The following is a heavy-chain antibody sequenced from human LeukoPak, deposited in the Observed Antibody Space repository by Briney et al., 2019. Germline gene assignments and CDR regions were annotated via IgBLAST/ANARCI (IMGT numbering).Heavy chain of an antibody. J-gene: IGHJ6*03. CDR2: IYYSGST. CDR1: GYSISTGYY. Sequence: SETLSLTCTVSGYSISTGYYWDWIRQPPGKGLEWIGYIYYSGSTNYNPSLKSRVTISVDTSKNQFSLKLSSVTAADTAVYYCARGSSSWYYYYMDVWGKGTTVTISS. D-gene: IGHD6-13*01. V-gene: IGHV4-61*01. CDR3: ARGSSSWYYYYMDV.